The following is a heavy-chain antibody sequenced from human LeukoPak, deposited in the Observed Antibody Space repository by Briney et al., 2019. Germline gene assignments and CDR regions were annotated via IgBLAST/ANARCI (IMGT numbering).Heavy chain of an antibody. CDR2: ISWNSGSI. CDR3: AKDRDYGGNSAVFDY. V-gene: IGHV3-9*01. CDR1: GFIFDDYA. J-gene: IGHJ4*02. Sequence: AGGSLRLSCAASGFIFDDYAMHWVRQAPGKGLEWVSGISWNSGSIGYADSVKGRFTISRDNAKNSLYLQMNSLRAEDTALYYCAKDRDYGGNSAVFDYWGQGTLVTVSS. D-gene: IGHD4-23*01.